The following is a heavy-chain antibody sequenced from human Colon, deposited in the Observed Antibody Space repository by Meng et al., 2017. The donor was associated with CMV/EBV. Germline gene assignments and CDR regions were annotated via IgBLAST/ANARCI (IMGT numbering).Heavy chain of an antibody. J-gene: IGHJ4*02. CDR3: ARGGVSCSSTSCYLGDY. D-gene: IGHD2-2*01. V-gene: IGHV5-51*01. CDR2: IYPGDSDT. Sequence: GESLKISCKGSGYSFTSYWIGWLRQMPGKGLEWMGIIYPGDSDTRYSPSFQGQVTISADKSISTAYLQWSSLKASDTAMYYCARGGVSCSSTSCYLGDYWGQGTLVTVSS. CDR1: GYSFTSYW.